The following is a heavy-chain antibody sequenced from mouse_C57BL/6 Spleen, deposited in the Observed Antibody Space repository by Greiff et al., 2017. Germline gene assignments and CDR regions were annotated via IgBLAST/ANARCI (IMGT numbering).Heavy chain of an antibody. V-gene: IGHV1-85*01. CDR3: ARGAMDY. CDR2: IYPRAGST. J-gene: IGHJ4*01. Sequence: QVQLKESGPELVKPGASVKLSCKASGYTFTSYDINWVQQRPGQGLEWIGWIYPRAGSTKYNEKFKGKATVTVDTSSSTAYMERRVLTAEDSAVYFGARGAMDYWGQGTTVTVSS. CDR1: GYTFTSYD.